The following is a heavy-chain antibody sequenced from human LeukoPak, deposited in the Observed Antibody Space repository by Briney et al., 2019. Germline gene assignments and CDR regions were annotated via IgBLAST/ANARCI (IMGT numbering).Heavy chain of an antibody. CDR3: TTHGSYSHY. D-gene: IGHD1-26*01. V-gene: IGHV3-49*03. CDR1: GYTFGDYA. Sequence: PGGSLRLSFTVSGYTFGDYAMSWFRQAPGKGLEWVGFIRSKAYGGTTEYAASVKGRFTISRDDSKSIAYLQMNSLKTEDTAVYYCTTHGSYSHYWGQGTLVTVSS. J-gene: IGHJ4*02. CDR2: IRSKAYGGTT.